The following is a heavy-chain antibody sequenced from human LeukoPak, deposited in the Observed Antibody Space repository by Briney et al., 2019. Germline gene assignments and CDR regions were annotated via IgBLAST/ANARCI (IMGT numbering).Heavy chain of an antibody. D-gene: IGHD2-2*01. Sequence: GGSLRLSCTASGFTFGDYAMSWVRQAPGKGLEWVANINQDGREKYFVDSVKGRFTISRDNAKNSLFLQMNSLRAEDTAVYHCATGRDCPTCYLPDYWGRGTLVTVSS. CDR3: ATGRDCPTCYLPDY. CDR1: GFTFGDYA. CDR2: INQDGREK. V-gene: IGHV3-7*01. J-gene: IGHJ4*02.